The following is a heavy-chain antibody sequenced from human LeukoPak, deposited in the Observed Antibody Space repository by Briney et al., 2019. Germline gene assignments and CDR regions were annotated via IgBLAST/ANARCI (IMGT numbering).Heavy chain of an antibody. CDR2: INHSGST. CDR1: GGSFSGYY. J-gene: IGHJ4*02. V-gene: IGHV4-34*01. D-gene: IGHD3-9*01. CDR3: ASVRYFDWFVIDY. Sequence: PSETLSLTCAVYGGSFSGYYWSWIRQPPGKGLEWIGEINHSGSTNYNPSLKSRVTISVDTSKNQFSLKLSSVTAADTAVYYCASVRYFDWFVIDYWGQGTLVTVSS.